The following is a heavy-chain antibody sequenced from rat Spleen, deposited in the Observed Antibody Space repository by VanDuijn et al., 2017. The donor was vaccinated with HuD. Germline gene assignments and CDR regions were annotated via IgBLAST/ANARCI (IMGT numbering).Heavy chain of an antibody. CDR1: GFTFSNYD. Sequence: EVQLVESGGGLVQAGRSMKLSCAASGFTFSNYDMAWVRQAPTKGLEWVASISFDGSSTYYRDSVKGRFTISRDNTKSTLYLQMDSLRSEDTATYYCARHADYSTYILDGWGQGVMVTVSS. V-gene: IGHV5-25*01. D-gene: IGHD1-2*01. CDR2: ISFDGSST. CDR3: ARHADYSTYILDG. J-gene: IGHJ2*01.